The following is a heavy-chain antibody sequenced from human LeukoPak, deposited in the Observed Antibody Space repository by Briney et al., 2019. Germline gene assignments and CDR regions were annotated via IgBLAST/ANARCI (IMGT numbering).Heavy chain of an antibody. D-gene: IGHD3-22*01. Sequence: ASVKVSCKASGGTFSSSSISWVRQAPGQGLEWMGIINPSGGSTSYAQKFQGRVTMTRDTSTSTVYMELSSLRSEDTAVYYCARDQFPIYYDSRGAFDIWGQGTMVTVSS. J-gene: IGHJ3*02. CDR2: INPSGGST. CDR1: GGTFSSSS. CDR3: ARDQFPIYYDSRGAFDI. V-gene: IGHV1-46*01.